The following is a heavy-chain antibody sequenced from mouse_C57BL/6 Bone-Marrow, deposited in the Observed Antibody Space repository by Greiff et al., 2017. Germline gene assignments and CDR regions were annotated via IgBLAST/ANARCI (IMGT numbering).Heavy chain of an antibody. CDR3: ARDPIPHYGYYDY. V-gene: IGHV5-4*01. CDR1: GFTFSSYA. Sequence: EVKVVESGGGLVKPGGSLKLSCAASGFTFSSYAMSWVRQTPEKRLEWVATISDGGSYTYYPDNVKGRFTISRDNAKNNLYLQMSHLKSEDTAMYYCARDPIPHYGYYDYWGQGTTLTVSS. J-gene: IGHJ2*01. CDR2: ISDGGSYT. D-gene: IGHD2-3*01.